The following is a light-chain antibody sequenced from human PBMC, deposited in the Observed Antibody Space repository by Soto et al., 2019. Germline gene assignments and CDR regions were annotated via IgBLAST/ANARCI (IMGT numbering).Light chain of an antibody. CDR3: QQYYSTPQT. Sequence: DIVMTQSPDSPAVSXXGXAXXXXXSSHSVVYSSNNKNYLAWYQQKPGQPPKLLIYWASTRESGVPDRFSGSGSGTDFTLTISSLQAEDVAVYYCQQYYSTPQTFGQGTKVDIK. V-gene: IGKV4-1*01. CDR1: HSVVYSSNNKNY. CDR2: WAS. J-gene: IGKJ1*01.